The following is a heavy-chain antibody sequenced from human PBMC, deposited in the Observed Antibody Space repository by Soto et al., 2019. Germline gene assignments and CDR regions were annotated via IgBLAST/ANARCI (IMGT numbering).Heavy chain of an antibody. V-gene: IGHV4-39*01. CDR3: ARLNSSPIYYYYGMDV. Sequence: SETLSLTCTVSGGSISSSSYYWGWIRQPPGKGLEWIGSIYYSGSTYYNPSLKSRVTISVDTSKNQFSLKLSSVTAADTAVYYCARLNSSPIYYYYGMDVWGQGTTVTVSS. CDR1: GGSISSSSYY. D-gene: IGHD6-13*01. CDR2: IYYSGST. J-gene: IGHJ6*02.